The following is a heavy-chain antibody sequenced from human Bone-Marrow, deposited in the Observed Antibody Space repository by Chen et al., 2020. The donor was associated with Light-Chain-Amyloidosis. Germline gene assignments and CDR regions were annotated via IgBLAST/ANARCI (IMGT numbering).Heavy chain of an antibody. Sequence: EVQLEQSGPEGKKPGESLKISCKGSGYTFPNYWIGWVRQMPGKGLEWMGVIYPDDSDARYSPSFAGQVTISADKSITTAYLQWRSLKASDTAMYYCARRRDGYNFDYWGQGTLVTVSS. CDR3: ARRRDGYNFDY. CDR2: IYPDDSDA. V-gene: IGHV5-51*01. J-gene: IGHJ4*02. CDR1: GYTFPNYW. D-gene: IGHD5-12*01.